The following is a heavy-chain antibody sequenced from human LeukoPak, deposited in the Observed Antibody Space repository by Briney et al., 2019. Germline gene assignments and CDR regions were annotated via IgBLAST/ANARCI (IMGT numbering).Heavy chain of an antibody. CDR3: AKDHYWSIDY. Sequence: GGSLRLSCGASGFTFSNYAMHRVRQAPGKGLVWVSRIKGDGISTNYADSVKGRFTISRDIAKNTLYLQMNSLRAEDTGVYYCAKDHYWSIDYWGRGTLVTVSS. D-gene: IGHD3-3*01. J-gene: IGHJ4*02. V-gene: IGHV3-74*01. CDR2: IKGDGIST. CDR1: GFTFSNYA.